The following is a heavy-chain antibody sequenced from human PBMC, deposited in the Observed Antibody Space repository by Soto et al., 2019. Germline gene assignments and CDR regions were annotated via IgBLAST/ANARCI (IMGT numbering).Heavy chain of an antibody. J-gene: IGHJ4*02. CDR2: INPDGSEK. Sequence: PGGSLRLSCAASGFTFSSFWMDWVRQAPGKGLEWVANINPDGSEKRYVGSVKGRFTISRDNARNSLYLQMSSLTAEDSALYYCSRSLDSWGQGTRVTVSS. CDR3: SRSLDS. V-gene: IGHV3-7*01. CDR1: GFTFSSFW.